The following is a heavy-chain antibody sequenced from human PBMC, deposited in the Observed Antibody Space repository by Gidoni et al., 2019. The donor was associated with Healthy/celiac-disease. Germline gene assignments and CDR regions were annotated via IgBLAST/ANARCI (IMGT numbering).Heavy chain of an antibody. CDR1: GFTVSSYA. Sequence: QVQLVESGGGVVQPGRPLSTSCAASGFTVSSYAMHWVRQAPGKGLEWVAVISYDGSNKYYADSVKGRFTISRDNSKNTLYLQMNSLRAEDTAVYYCARDPLDYYDSSGYSLFDYWGQGTLVTVSS. CDR3: ARDPLDYYDSSGYSLFDY. J-gene: IGHJ4*02. CDR2: ISYDGSNK. D-gene: IGHD3-22*01. V-gene: IGHV3-30*01.